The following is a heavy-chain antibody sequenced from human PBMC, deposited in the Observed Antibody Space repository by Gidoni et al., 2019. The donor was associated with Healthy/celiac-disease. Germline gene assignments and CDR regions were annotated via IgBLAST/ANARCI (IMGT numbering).Heavy chain of an antibody. D-gene: IGHD5-18*01. CDR3: AKDRGGYSYGENYFDY. CDR2: ISYDGSNK. J-gene: IGHJ4*02. V-gene: IGHV3-30*18. Sequence: QVQLVESGGGVVQPGRSLRLSCAASGFTFSSYGMHWVRQAPGKGLEWVAVISYDGSNKYYADSVKGRFTISRDNSKNTLYLQMNSLRAEDTAVYYCAKDRGGYSYGENYFDYWGQGTLVTVSS. CDR1: GFTFSSYG.